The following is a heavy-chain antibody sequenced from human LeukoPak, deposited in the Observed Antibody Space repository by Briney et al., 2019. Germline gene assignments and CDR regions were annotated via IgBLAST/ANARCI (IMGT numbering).Heavy chain of an antibody. J-gene: IGHJ4*02. D-gene: IGHD1-7*01. Sequence: ASVKVSCKASGYTFTGYYMHWVRQAPGQGLEWKGWINPNSGGTNYAQKFQGRVTMTRDTSISTAYMKLSRLRSDDTAVYYCARGNVAQNWNWNYWGQGTLVTVSS. CDR1: GYTFTGYY. CDR3: ARGNVAQNWNWNY. CDR2: INPNSGGT. V-gene: IGHV1-2*02.